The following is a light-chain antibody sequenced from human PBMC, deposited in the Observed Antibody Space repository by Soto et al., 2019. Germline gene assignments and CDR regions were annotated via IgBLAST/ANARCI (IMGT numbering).Light chain of an antibody. CDR2: AAS. CDR3: QQSYDISPIT. J-gene: IGKJ5*01. V-gene: IGKV1-39*01. CDR1: ETISTF. Sequence: DIHMTQSASSLSVSVGNRVTMTCRASETISTFLNWYQVKPGKAPKLLIYAASTLQDGVPSRFSGSGSGTDFTLTINSLQPEDFASYYCQQSYDISPITFGQGTRLEIK.